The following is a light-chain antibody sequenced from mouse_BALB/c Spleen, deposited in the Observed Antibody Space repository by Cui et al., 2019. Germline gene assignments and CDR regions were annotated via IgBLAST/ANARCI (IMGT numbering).Light chain of an antibody. J-gene: IGKJ1*01. CDR1: SSVSY. V-gene: IGKV4-55*01. CDR2: DTS. CDR3: QQWSSYPRT. Sequence: QIVLTQSPAIMSVSPGEKVTMTCSASSSVSYMYWYQQKPGSSPRLLIYDTSNLASGVPVRFSGSGSGTSYSLTISSMEAEDAATYYCQQWSSYPRTFGGGTKLEIK.